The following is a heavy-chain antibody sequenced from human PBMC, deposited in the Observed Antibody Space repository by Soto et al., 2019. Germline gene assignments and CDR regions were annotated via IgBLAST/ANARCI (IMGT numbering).Heavy chain of an antibody. J-gene: IGHJ6*02. Sequence: VKVSCKASGGTFSSYAISWVRQAPGQGLEWMGGIIPIFGTANYAQKFQGRVTITADESTSTAYMELSSLRSEDTAVYYCARDLSPGDYYYYGMDVWGQGTTVTVSS. D-gene: IGHD3-10*01. V-gene: IGHV1-69*01. CDR3: ARDLSPGDYYYYGMDV. CDR1: GGTFSSYA. CDR2: IIPIFGTA.